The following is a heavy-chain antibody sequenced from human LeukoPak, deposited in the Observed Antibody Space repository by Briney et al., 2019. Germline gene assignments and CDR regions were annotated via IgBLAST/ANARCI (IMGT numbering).Heavy chain of an antibody. V-gene: IGHV3-43*01. CDR1: GFTFDDYT. CDR2: ISWDGGST. J-gene: IGHJ4*02. Sequence: GGSLRLSCAASGFTFDDYTMHWVRQAPGKGLEWVSLISWDGGSTYYADSAKGRFTISRDNSKNSLYLQMNSLRTEDTALYYCAKANSSSWYLLGIWGQGTLVTVSS. D-gene: IGHD6-13*01. CDR3: AKANSSSWYLLGI.